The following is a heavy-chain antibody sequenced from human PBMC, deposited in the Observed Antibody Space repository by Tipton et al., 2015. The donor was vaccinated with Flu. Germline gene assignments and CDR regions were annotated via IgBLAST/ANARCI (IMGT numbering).Heavy chain of an antibody. V-gene: IGHV3-49*04. D-gene: IGHD5-12*01. J-gene: IGHJ4*02. CDR3: TRDLLRGYSGYVHYYYFDY. Sequence: SLRLSCTASGFTFGDYAMSWVRQAPGKGLEWVGFIRSKAYGGTTEYAASVKGRFTISRDDSKSIAYLQMNSLKTEDTAVYYCTRDLLRGYSGYVHYYYFDYWGQGTLVTVSS. CDR1: GFTFGDYA. CDR2: IRSKAYGGTT.